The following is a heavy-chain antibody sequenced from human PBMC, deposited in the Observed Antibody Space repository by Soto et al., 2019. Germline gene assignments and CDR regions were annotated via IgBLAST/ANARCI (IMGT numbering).Heavy chain of an antibody. CDR1: GYTFTSYD. J-gene: IGHJ6*03. D-gene: IGHD1-26*01. V-gene: IGHV1-8*01. CDR2: MNPNSGNT. CDR3: ARASGAGPYYYYMDV. Sequence: ASVKVSCKASGYTFTSYDMNWVRQATGQGLEWVGWMNPNSGNTGYAQNFQGRVTMTRNTSINTAYMELSSLRSEDTAVYYCARASGAGPYYYYMDVWGKGTTVTVSS.